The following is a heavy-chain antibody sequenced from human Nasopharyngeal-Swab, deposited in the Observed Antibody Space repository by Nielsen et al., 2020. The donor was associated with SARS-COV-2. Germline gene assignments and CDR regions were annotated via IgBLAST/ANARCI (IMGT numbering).Heavy chain of an antibody. CDR1: GFTFSSYA. Sequence: GESLKISCAASGFTFSSYAMNWVRQAPGKGLEWVSYISSSGSTIYYGDSVKGRFTISRDNAKKSLYLQMNSLRAEDTAVYYCARGRARIVGATDFDYWGQGTLVTVSS. J-gene: IGHJ4*02. V-gene: IGHV3-48*03. CDR2: ISSSGSTI. CDR3: ARGRARIVGATDFDY. D-gene: IGHD1-26*01.